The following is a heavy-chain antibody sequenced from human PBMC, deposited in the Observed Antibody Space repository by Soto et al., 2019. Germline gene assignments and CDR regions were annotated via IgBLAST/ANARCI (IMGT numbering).Heavy chain of an antibody. CDR3: VRARARGLSNWFAP. V-gene: IGHV1-2*02. J-gene: IGHJ5*02. CDR1: GYIFSANY. CDR2: INPHSGAT. D-gene: IGHD2-15*01. Sequence: ASVKVSCKASGYIFSANYIHWVRQAPGQGLEWLGWINPHSGATNYAQKFLGRVTMSADTSASTAYMDLARLKSDDTAVYYCVRARARGLSNWFAPSGRGSLVPVSA.